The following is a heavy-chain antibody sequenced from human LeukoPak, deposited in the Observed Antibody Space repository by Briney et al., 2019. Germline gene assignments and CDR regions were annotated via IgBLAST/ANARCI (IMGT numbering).Heavy chain of an antibody. CDR1: GFTFSSYS. CDR2: IKEDGSEK. J-gene: IGHJ4*02. D-gene: IGHD3-22*01. CDR3: AREYGYYFDS. V-gene: IGHV3-7*01. Sequence: GXSLRLSCAASGFTFSSYSMTWVRQAPGKGLEWVANIKEDGSEKYYVDSVTGRFTISRDNAKNLLYLQMNSLRAEDTAVYFCAREYGYYFDSWGQGTLVTVSS.